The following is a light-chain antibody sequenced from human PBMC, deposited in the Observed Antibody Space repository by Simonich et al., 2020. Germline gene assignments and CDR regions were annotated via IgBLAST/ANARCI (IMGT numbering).Light chain of an antibody. V-gene: IGKV3-11*01. CDR1: QSVSSY. CDR2: DAS. Sequence: EIVLTQSPATLSLSPGERATLSCSASQSVSSYLAWYQQKPGQAPRLLIYDASNRATGIPARFSGSGSGTDFTLTISSLEPEDFAVYYCQQYNNWPRTFGQGTKVEIK. CDR3: QQYNNWPRT. J-gene: IGKJ1*01.